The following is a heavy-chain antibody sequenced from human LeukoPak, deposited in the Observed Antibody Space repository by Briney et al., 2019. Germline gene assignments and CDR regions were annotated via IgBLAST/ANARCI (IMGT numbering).Heavy chain of an antibody. J-gene: IGHJ6*03. CDR3: ARVVGDYYYYYMDV. Sequence: ASVKVSCKASGYTFTSYAMHWVRQAPGQRLEWMGWINAGNGNTKYSQEFQGRVTITRDTSASTAYMELSSLRSEDTAVYYCARVVGDYYYYYMDVWGKGTTVTVSS. CDR2: INAGNGNT. CDR1: GYTFTSYA. D-gene: IGHD2-15*01. V-gene: IGHV1-3*03.